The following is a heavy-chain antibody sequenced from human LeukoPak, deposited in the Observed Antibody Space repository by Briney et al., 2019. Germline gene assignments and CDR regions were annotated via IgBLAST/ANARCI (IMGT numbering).Heavy chain of an antibody. CDR3: ARLTNIVAMTHFDF. CDR2: IYPGDSDT. CDR1: GYSFTTYW. Sequence: GESLKISCKGSGYSFTTYWIGWVRQMPGKGLEWMGIIYPGDSDTRYSPSFQGQVTISADTSISTAYLQWSSLKASDTAMYYCARLTNIVAMTHFDFWGQGTLITVSS. J-gene: IGHJ4*02. V-gene: IGHV5-51*01. D-gene: IGHD5-12*01.